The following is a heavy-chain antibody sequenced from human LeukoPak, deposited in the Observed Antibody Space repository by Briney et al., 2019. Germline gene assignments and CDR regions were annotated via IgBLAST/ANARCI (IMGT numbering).Heavy chain of an antibody. J-gene: IGHJ4*02. CDR3: ARTRSSSSSWYGHFDY. D-gene: IGHD6-13*01. V-gene: IGHV1-69*06. Sequence: SVKVSCKASGGTFSSYAISWVRQAPGQGLEWMGGIIPIFGTANYAQKFQGRVTITADKSTSTAYMELSSLRSEDTAVYYCARTRSSSSSWYGHFDYWGQGTLVTVS. CDR2: IIPIFGTA. CDR1: GGTFSSYA.